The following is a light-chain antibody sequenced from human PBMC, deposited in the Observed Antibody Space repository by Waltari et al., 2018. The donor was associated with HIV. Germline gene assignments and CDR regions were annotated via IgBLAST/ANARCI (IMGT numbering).Light chain of an antibody. J-gene: IGKJ4*01. CDR2: AAS. Sequence: DIQITQSPSSLSASVGDRVTITCRASQSISSYLNWYQHKPGKAPKLLLYAASSLQSGVPSRFSGSGSGTDFTLTISSLQREDFATYYCQQSYRSSLTFGGGTRVEIK. V-gene: IGKV1-39*01. CDR1: QSISSY. CDR3: QQSYRSSLT.